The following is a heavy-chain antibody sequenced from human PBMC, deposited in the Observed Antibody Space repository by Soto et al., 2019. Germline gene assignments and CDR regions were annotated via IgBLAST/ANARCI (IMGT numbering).Heavy chain of an antibody. CDR3: ARGRIVVVPAARGFYYYYGMDV. J-gene: IGHJ6*02. Sequence: SETLSLTCAVYGGSFSGYYWSWIRQPPGKGLEWIGEINHSGSTNYNPSLKSRVTISVDTSKNQFSLKLSSVTAADTAVYYCARGRIVVVPAARGFYYYYGMDVWGQGTTVTVSS. D-gene: IGHD2-2*01. V-gene: IGHV4-34*01. CDR2: INHSGST. CDR1: GGSFSGYY.